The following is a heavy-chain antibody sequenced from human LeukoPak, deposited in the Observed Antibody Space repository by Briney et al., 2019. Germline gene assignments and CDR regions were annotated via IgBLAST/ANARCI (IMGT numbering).Heavy chain of an antibody. CDR2: INHSGST. CDR3: ARELDTAMDPGTGY. V-gene: IGHV4-34*01. D-gene: IGHD5-18*01. CDR1: GGSFSGYY. J-gene: IGHJ4*02. Sequence: TSETLSLTCAVYGGSFSGYYWSWIRQPPGKGLEWIGEINHSGSTNYNPSLKSRVTISVDTSKNQFSLKLSSVTAADTAVYYCARELDTAMDPGTGYWGQGTLVTVSS.